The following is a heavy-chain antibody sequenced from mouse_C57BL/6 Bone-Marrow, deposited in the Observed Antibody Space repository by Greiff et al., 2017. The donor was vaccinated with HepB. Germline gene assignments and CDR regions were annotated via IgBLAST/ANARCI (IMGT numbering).Heavy chain of an antibody. CDR1: GYSFTSYY. V-gene: IGHV1-66*01. D-gene: IGHD1-1*01. CDR3: AKGADDYGSSYVRFAY. Sequence: QVQLQQSGPELVKPGASVKISCKASGYSFTSYYIHWVKQRPGQGLEWIGWIYPGSGNTKYNEKFKGKATLTADTSSSTAYMQLSSLTSEDSAVYYGAKGADDYGSSYVRFAYWGQGTLVTVSA. CDR2: IYPGSGNT. J-gene: IGHJ3*01.